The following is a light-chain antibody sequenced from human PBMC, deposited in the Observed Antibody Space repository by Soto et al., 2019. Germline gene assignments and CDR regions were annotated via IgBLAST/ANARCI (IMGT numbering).Light chain of an antibody. V-gene: IGKV3-15*01. CDR2: DAS. CDR3: QHYNHWPYT. CDR1: QSISSN. J-gene: IGKJ2*01. Sequence: EIVMTQSPATLSVSPGERATLSCRASQSISSNLAWYQQRPGQAPRLVIYDASTRATGIPARFSGSGSGTEFTLTISSLQSEDFAVYYCQHYNHWPYTFGQGTRVDFK.